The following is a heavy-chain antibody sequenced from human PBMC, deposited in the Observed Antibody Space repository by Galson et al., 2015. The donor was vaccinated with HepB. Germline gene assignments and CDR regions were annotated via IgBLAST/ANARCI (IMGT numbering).Heavy chain of an antibody. Sequence: SETLSLTCTVSGASVSNGYYYWSWVRQPPGKGLEWIGDVYSSGSTNYSPSLKSRVTISVDTSKNQFSLKLISVTAADTAVYYCAWGPKSTMVRGVIHSWGQGTLVTVSS. V-gene: IGHV4-61*01. CDR2: VYSSGST. CDR3: AWGPKSTMVRGVIHS. D-gene: IGHD3-10*01. J-gene: IGHJ4*02. CDR1: GASVSNGYYY.